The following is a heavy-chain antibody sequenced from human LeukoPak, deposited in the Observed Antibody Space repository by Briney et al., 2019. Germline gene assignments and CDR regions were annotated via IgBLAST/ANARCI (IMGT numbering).Heavy chain of an antibody. J-gene: IGHJ4*02. CDR2: IKQDGSEK. V-gene: IGHV3-7*03. Sequence: RPGGSLRLSCVASGFSVSSDYMTWVRQAPGKGLEWVANIKQDGSEKYYVDSVKGRFTISRDNAKNSLYLQMNSLRAEDTAVYYCAALESDWGQGTLVTVSS. D-gene: IGHD2/OR15-2a*01. CDR1: GFSVSSDY. CDR3: AALESD.